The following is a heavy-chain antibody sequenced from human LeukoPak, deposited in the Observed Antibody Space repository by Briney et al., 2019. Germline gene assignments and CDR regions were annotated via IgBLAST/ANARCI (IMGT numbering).Heavy chain of an antibody. V-gene: IGHV3-30*02. Sequence: GGSLRFSCAASGFTFSSYGMHWVRQAPGKGLEWVAFIRYDGSNKYYADSVKGRFTISRDNSKNTLYLQMNSLRAEDTAVYYCARSITMVRGVIIKGSYYFDYWGQGTLVTVSS. CDR2: IRYDGSNK. CDR1: GFTFSSYG. D-gene: IGHD3-10*01. J-gene: IGHJ4*02. CDR3: ARSITMVRGVIIKGSYYFDY.